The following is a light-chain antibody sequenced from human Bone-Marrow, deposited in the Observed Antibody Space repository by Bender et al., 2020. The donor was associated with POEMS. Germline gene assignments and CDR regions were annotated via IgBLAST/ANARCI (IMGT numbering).Light chain of an antibody. V-gene: IGLV2-14*01. CDR2: DVR. CDR1: SSDVGGYNY. CDR3: SAYTSSSTRV. Sequence: QSALTQPASVSGSPGQSITISCTGTSSDVGGYNYVSWYQQHPGKAPKLMIYDVRNRPSGVSNRFSGSKSGNTASLTISGLQAEDEADYYGSAYTSSSTRVFGRGTKVTVL. J-gene: IGLJ1*01.